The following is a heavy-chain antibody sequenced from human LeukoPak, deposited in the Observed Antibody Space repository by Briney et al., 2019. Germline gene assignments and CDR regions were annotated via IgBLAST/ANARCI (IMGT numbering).Heavy chain of an antibody. CDR2: ISYDGSNK. Sequence: GRSLRLSCAASGFTFSSYAMHWVRQAPGKGLEWVAVISYDGSNKYYADSVKGRFTISRDNSKNTLYLQMNSLRAEDTAVYYCARGLGYCSSTSCSSNWFDPWGQGTLVTVSS. J-gene: IGHJ5*02. CDR1: GFTFSSYA. V-gene: IGHV3-30-3*01. CDR3: ARGLGYCSSTSCSSNWFDP. D-gene: IGHD2-2*01.